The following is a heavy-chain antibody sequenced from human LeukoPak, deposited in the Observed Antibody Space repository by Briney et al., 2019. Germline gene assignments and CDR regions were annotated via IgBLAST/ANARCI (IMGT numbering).Heavy chain of an antibody. CDR3: ATDRNSGKYYDY. CDR1: GFTFSSYG. CDR2: ISYDGSNK. J-gene: IGHJ4*02. D-gene: IGHD1-26*01. Sequence: GGSLRLSCAASGFTFSSYGMHWVRQAPGKGLEWVAVISYDGSNKYYADSVKGRFTISRDNSKNTLYLQMNSLRAEDTAVYYCATDRNSGKYYDYWGQGTLVTVSS. V-gene: IGHV3-30*03.